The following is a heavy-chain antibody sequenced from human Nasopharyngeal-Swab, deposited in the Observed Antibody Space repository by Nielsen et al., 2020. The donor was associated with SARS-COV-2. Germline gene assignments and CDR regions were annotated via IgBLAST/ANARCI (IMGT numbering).Heavy chain of an antibody. CDR2: IYHSGST. V-gene: IGHV4-4*02. J-gene: IGHJ4*02. D-gene: IGHD5-12*01. CDR3: ARGPVDIVATIGGFDY. Sequence: SETLSLTCAVSGGSISSSNWWSWVRQPPGKGLEWIGEIYHSGSTNYNPSLKSRVTISVDKSKNQFSLKLSSVTAADTAVYYCARGPVDIVATIGGFDYWGQGTLVTVSS. CDR1: GGSISSSNW.